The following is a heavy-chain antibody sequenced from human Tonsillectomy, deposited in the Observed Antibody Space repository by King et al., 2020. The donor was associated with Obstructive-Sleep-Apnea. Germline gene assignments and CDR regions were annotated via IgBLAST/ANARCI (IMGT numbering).Heavy chain of an antibody. Sequence: VQLQESGRGLVKPSETLSLTCTVSGGSISSYFWTWIRQSPGKGLEWIGYVFYTGSTEYNPSLKSRVTISVDTSKNHFALKLNSVTAADTAVYYCARGYSPGRVDDWGQGTPVTVSS. D-gene: IGHD5-18*01. J-gene: IGHJ4*02. CDR3: ARGYSPGRVDD. CDR1: GGSISSYF. CDR2: VFYTGST. V-gene: IGHV4-59*08.